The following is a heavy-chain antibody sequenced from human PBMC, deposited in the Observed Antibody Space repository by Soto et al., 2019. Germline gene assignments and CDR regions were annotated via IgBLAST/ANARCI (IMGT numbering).Heavy chain of an antibody. V-gene: IGHV3-43D*04. CDR3: AKDPEYDILTGTGYYGMDV. J-gene: IGHJ6*02. CDR1: GFTFDDYA. D-gene: IGHD3-9*01. Sequence: LRLSCAASGFTFDDYAMHWDRQAPGKGLEWVSLISWDGGSTYYADSVKGRFTISRDNSKNSLYLQMNSLRAEDTALYYCAKDPEYDILTGTGYYGMDVWGQGTTVTVSS. CDR2: ISWDGGST.